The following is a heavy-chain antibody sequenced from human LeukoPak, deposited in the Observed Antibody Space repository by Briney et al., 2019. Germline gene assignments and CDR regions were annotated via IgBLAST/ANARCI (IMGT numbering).Heavy chain of an antibody. V-gene: IGHV3-30-3*01. D-gene: IGHD3-3*01. CDR3: ARTEGYYTDFDY. Sequence: PGRSLRRSCAASGFTFSSYAMHRLRQAPGPGLEWVAVISYDGSNKYYADSVKGRFTISRDNSKNTLYLQMNSLRAEDTAVYYCARTEGYYTDFDYWGQGTLVTVSS. CDR1: GFTFSSYA. CDR2: ISYDGSNK. J-gene: IGHJ4*02.